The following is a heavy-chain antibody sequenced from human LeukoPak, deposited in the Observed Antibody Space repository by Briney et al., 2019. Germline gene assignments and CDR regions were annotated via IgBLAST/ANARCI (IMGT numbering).Heavy chain of an antibody. CDR2: IYYSGST. Sequence: PSETLSLTCTVSGGSISSYYWSWIRQPPGKGLEWIGDIYYSGSTNYNPPLKSRVTISVDPSKNQFSLKLSSVTAADTAVYYCARDLGISMVRGVTTDYYYYGMDVWGQGTTVTVSS. J-gene: IGHJ6*02. V-gene: IGHV4-59*01. CDR3: ARDLGISMVRGVTTDYYYYGMDV. D-gene: IGHD3-10*01. CDR1: GGSISSYY.